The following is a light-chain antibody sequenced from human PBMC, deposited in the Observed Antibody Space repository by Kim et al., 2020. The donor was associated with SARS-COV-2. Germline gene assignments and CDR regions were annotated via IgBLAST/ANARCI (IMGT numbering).Light chain of an antibody. CDR2: KVT. CDR3: QQYHTYWT. CDR1: QTISNW. V-gene: IGKV1-5*03. J-gene: IGKJ1*01. Sequence: DIQMTQSPSTLSASVGDRVTITCRASQTISNWLAWYQQKPGKAPKLLIYKVTSLKSGVPSRFSGSGSGTDLTLTISSLQPDDFATYYCQQYHTYWTFGQGTKVDIK.